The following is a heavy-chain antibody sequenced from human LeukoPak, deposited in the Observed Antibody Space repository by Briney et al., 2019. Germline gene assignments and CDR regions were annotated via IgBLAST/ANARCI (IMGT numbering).Heavy chain of an antibody. CDR2: IKPDGSEK. CDR3: ARDRGWIQHDI. Sequence: GGSLRLSCAASGFTFSSYWMSWVRQAPGKGLEWVGNIKPDGSEKYYVDSLKGRFIISRDNAKNSLYLQMNSLRAEDTAAYYCARDRGWIQHDIWGQGTMVTVSS. D-gene: IGHD5-18*01. J-gene: IGHJ3*02. V-gene: IGHV3-7*01. CDR1: GFTFSSYW.